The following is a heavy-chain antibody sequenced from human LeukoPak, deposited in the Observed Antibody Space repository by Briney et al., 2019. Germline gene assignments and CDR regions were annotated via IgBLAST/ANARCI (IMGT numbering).Heavy chain of an antibody. V-gene: IGHV4-39*07. D-gene: IGHD3-16*02. CDR1: DGSINTPNYY. CDR3: ARLPVHFTYDYVWGSYRPYFDY. CDR2: IFYRGST. Sequence: SSETLSLTCTVSDGSINTPNYYWGWIRQPPGKGLEWIGNIFYRGSTYYGPSLKSRVTISVDTSKNQFSLKLSSVTAADTAVYYCARLPVHFTYDYVWGSYRPYFDYWGQGTLVTVSS. J-gene: IGHJ4*02.